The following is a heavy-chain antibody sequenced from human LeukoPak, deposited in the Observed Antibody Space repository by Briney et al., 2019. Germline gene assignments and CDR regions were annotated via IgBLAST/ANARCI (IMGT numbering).Heavy chain of an antibody. CDR2: ISGSGGST. J-gene: IGHJ4*02. CDR1: GFTFSSYA. D-gene: IGHD2-2*02. Sequence: GGSLRLSCAASGFTFSSYAMSWVRQAPGKGLEWVSAISGSGGSTYYADSVKGRFTISRDNSKNTLYLQMNSLRAEDTAVYYCARDDRDCSSTSCYTLFDYWGQGTLVTVSS. CDR3: ARDDRDCSSTSCYTLFDY. V-gene: IGHV3-23*01.